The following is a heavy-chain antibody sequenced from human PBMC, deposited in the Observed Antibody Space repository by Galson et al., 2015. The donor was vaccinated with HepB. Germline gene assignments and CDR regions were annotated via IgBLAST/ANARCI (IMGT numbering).Heavy chain of an antibody. CDR1: GFTFSDDY. CDR2: ISSSSDFT. D-gene: IGHD6-13*01. Sequence: SLRLSCAASGFTFSDDYMSWIRQAPGKGLDWISYISSSSDFTNYADSVRGRFTISRDNAKNSLYLQMNSLRVEDTAVYYCTRLGDLSGYSSSWGQGTLVTGSS. V-gene: IGHV3-11*03. J-gene: IGHJ4*02. CDR3: TRLGDLSGYSSS.